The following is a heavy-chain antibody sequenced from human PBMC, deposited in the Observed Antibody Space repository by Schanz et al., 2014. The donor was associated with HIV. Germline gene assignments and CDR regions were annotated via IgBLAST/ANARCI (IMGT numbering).Heavy chain of an antibody. CDR3: ARDSPVAAGTLDY. V-gene: IGHV1-69*01. Sequence: QVQLVQSGAEVKKPGSSVKVFCRASGGTFINYAFSWVRQAPGQGLEWMGGIIPIFGTSNYAQKFQGRATITADESTSTAYMELSSLRSEDTAVYYCARDSPVAAGTLDYWGQGTLVTVSS. CDR1: GGTFINYA. J-gene: IGHJ4*02. CDR2: IIPIFGTS. D-gene: IGHD6-13*01.